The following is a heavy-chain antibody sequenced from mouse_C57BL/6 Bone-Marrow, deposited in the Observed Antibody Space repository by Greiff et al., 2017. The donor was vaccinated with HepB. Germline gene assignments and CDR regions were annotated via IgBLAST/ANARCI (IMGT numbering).Heavy chain of an antibody. CDR3: ARHSYFDV. Sequence: EVQGVESGGGLVQPGGSLKLSCAASGFTFSDYYMYWVRQTPEKRLEWVAYISNGGGSTYYPDTVKGRFTISRDNAKNTLYLQMSRLKSEDTAMYYCARHSYFDVWGTGTTVTVSS. CDR2: ISNGGGST. V-gene: IGHV5-12*01. CDR1: GFTFSDYY. J-gene: IGHJ1*03.